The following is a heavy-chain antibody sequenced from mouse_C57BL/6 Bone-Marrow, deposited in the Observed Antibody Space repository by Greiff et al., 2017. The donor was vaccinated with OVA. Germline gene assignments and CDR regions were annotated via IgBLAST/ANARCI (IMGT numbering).Heavy chain of an antibody. CDR3: ARVWDWYFDV. CDR1: GYTFTSYW. V-gene: IGHV1-69*01. J-gene: IGHJ1*03. D-gene: IGHD4-1*01. CDR2: IDPSDSYT. Sequence: VQLQQPGAELVMPGASVKLSCKASGYTFTSYWMHWVKQRPGQGLEWIGEIDPSDSYTNYNQKFKSKSTLTVDKSSSTAYMQLSSLTSEDSAVYYCARVWDWYFDVWGTGTTVTVSS.